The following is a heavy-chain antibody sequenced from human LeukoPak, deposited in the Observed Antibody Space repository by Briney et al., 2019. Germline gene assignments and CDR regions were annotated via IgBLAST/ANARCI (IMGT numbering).Heavy chain of an antibody. D-gene: IGHD3-16*01. CDR2: ISSRSTTI. Sequence: SGGSLRLSCEGSGFTFSNYGFNWVRQAPGKGLEWVSYISSRSTTIYYADSVKGRFTISRDNAKNSLYLQMNSLRAEDTAVYYCARGQGAERQSDAFDIWGQGTMVTVSS. V-gene: IGHV3-48*04. CDR1: GFTFSNYG. J-gene: IGHJ3*02. CDR3: ARGQGAERQSDAFDI.